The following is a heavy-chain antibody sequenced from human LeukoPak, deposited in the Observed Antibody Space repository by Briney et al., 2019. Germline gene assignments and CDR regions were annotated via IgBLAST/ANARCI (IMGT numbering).Heavy chain of an antibody. D-gene: IGHD1-26*01. J-gene: IGHJ4*02. CDR3: ARGYAGAATFDY. V-gene: IGHV4-59*01. Sequence: SETLSLTCTVSGGSISSYYWRWMRQPPGKGLEWIGYINYSGSTKYNPSLKSRVTISVDTSKNQFSLKLTSVTAADAAVYYCARGYAGAATFDYWGQGTLVTVSS. CDR2: INYSGST. CDR1: GGSISSYY.